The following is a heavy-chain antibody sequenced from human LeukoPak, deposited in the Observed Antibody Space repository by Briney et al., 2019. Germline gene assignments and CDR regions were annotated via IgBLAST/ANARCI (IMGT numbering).Heavy chain of an antibody. CDR2: IWYDGTNK. Sequence: GGSLRLSCAASGITLSSYGMHWVRQAPGKGLEWVAFIWYDGTNKYYADSVKGRFTISRDNSKNTLYLQMNSLRTENTAVYYCAKVYRIHCSSASCFTDYWGQGTLVTVSS. CDR1: GITLSSYG. J-gene: IGHJ4*02. V-gene: IGHV3-30*02. D-gene: IGHD2-2*02. CDR3: AKVYRIHCSSASCFTDY.